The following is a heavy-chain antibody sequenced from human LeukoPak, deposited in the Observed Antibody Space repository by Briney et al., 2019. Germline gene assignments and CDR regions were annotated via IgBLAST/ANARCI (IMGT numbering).Heavy chain of an antibody. V-gene: IGHV4-34*01. J-gene: IGHJ5*02. D-gene: IGHD6-6*01. CDR1: GGSISSYY. CDR2: INHSGST. CDR3: ARSIAARRNRFDP. Sequence: PSETLSLTCTVSGGSISSYYWSWIRQPAGKGLEWIGEINHSGSTNYNPSLKSRVTISVDTSKNQFSLKLSSVTAADTAVYYCARSIAARRNRFDPWGQGTLVTVSS.